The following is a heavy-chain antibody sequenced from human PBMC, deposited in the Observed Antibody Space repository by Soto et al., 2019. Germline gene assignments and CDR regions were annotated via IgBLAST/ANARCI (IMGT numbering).Heavy chain of an antibody. CDR2: IIPIFGTA. CDR1: GGTFSSYA. D-gene: IGHD3-10*01. CDR3: ARKGAYYYGSGSYRGDYYYGMDV. Sequence: SVKVSCKASGGTFSSYAISWVRQAPGQGLEWMGGIIPIFGTANYAQKFQGRVTITADESTSTAYMELSSLRSEDTAVYYCARKGAYYYGSGSYRGDYYYGMDVWGQGTTVTVSS. V-gene: IGHV1-69*13. J-gene: IGHJ6*02.